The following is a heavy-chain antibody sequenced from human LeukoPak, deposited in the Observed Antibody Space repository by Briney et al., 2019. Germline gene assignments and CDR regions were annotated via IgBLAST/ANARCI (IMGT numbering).Heavy chain of an antibody. D-gene: IGHD6-25*01. J-gene: IGHJ6*03. CDR2: ISWDGGST. Sequence: GGSLRLSCAASGFTFDDYAMHWVRQAPGKGLEWVSLISWDGGSTYYADSVKGRFTISRDNSKNSLYLQMNSLRAEATALYYCAKDKGPAADYYMDVWGKGTTVTVSS. CDR3: AKDKGPAADYYMDV. V-gene: IGHV3-43D*03. CDR1: GFTFDDYA.